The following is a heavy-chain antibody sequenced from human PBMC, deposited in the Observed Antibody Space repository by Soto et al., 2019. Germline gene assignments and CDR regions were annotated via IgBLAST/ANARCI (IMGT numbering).Heavy chain of an antibody. V-gene: IGHV1-2*04. CDR1: GYTFTGYY. CDR2: INPNSGGT. D-gene: IGHD3-10*01. Sequence: ASVKVSCKASGYTFTGYYMHWVRQAPGQGLEWMGWINPNSGGTNYAQKFQGWVTMTRDTSISTAYMELSRLRSDDTAVYYCARVSMVRGENYYGMDVWGHGTTVTVSS. CDR3: ARVSMVRGENYYGMDV. J-gene: IGHJ6*02.